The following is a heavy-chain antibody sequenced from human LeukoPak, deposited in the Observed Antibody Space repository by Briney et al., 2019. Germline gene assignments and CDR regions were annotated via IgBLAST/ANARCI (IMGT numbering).Heavy chain of an antibody. V-gene: IGHV1-69*13. CDR3: ARGDGYSSSWYRPGAYYFDY. Sequence: SMKVSCKTSGYAFTSHYVSWVRQAPGQGLEWMGGIIPIFGTANYAQKFQGRVTITADESTSTAYMELSSLRSEDTAVYYCARGDGYSSSWYRPGAYYFDYWGQGTLVTVSS. J-gene: IGHJ4*02. CDR1: GYAFTSHY. D-gene: IGHD6-13*01. CDR2: IIPIFGTA.